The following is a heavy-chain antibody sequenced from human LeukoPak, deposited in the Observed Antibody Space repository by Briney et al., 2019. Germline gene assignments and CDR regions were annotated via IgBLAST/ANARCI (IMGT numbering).Heavy chain of an antibody. CDR1: GFAFSTYA. CDR2: ISSSGSTI. CDR3: ARSDTGIAAAGTRDHYYYGMDV. Sequence: GGSLRLSCVASGFAFSTYAMNWVRQAPGKGLEWVSYISSSGSTIYYADSVKGRFTISRDNAKNSLYLQMNSLRAEDTAVYYCARSDTGIAAAGTRDHYYYGMDVWGQGTTVTVSS. V-gene: IGHV3-48*03. J-gene: IGHJ6*02. D-gene: IGHD6-13*01.